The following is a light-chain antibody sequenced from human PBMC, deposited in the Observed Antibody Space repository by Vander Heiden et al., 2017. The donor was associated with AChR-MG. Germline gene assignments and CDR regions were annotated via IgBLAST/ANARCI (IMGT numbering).Light chain of an antibody. CDR3: AAWDDSLGGQGV. J-gene: IGLJ3*02. Sequence: QSVLTQPPSVSGTPGQRVTISCSGSSSNIGSSYVHWYQQLPGTAPKLLIYRNNQRPSGVPDRFSGSTSGTSASLAISGLRSEDEADYYCAAWDDSLGGQGVFGGGTKLTVL. CDR2: RNN. CDR1: SSNIGSSY. V-gene: IGLV1-47*01.